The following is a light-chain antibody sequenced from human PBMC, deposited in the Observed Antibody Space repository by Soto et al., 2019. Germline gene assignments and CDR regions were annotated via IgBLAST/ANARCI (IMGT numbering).Light chain of an antibody. V-gene: IGKV1-12*01. CDR3: QQGHSLFT. Sequence: DIQMTQSPSSVSASVGDRVTITCRASQGIGSWLAWYQQKPGKXPXXLIYATSRLQSGVPSRFSGSGSGTDFTLRLSSLQPEDFATYVCQQGHSLFTFGPGTKVDTK. J-gene: IGKJ3*01. CDR1: QGIGSW. CDR2: ATS.